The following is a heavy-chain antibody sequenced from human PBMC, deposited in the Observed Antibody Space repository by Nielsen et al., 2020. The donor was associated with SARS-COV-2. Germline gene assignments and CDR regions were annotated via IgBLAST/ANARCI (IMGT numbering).Heavy chain of an antibody. CDR3: ARDSSGWFGLFDY. J-gene: IGHJ4*02. D-gene: IGHD6-19*01. V-gene: IGHV3-48*02. CDR1: GFIFSNYS. Sequence: GGSLRLSCAASGFIFSNYSMNWVRQAPGKGLEWVSYISSRGVTIHYADSVKGRFTISRDTAKNSLHLQMNSLRDEDTAVYYCARDSSGWFGLFDYWGQGTLVTVSS. CDR2: ISSRGVTI.